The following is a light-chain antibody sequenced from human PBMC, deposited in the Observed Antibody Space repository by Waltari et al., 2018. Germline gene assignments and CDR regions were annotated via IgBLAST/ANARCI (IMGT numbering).Light chain of an antibody. CDR3: QQRSNWPLT. J-gene: IGKJ4*01. CDR1: QTISSY. Sequence: VLTQSPANLSLSPGERATLSCSASQTISSYLAWYQQKPGQAPRLLIYDASNRATGIPGRFSGSGSGTDFTLTISSLEPEDFAVYYCQQRSNWPLTFGGGTKVEIK. CDR2: DAS. V-gene: IGKV3-11*01.